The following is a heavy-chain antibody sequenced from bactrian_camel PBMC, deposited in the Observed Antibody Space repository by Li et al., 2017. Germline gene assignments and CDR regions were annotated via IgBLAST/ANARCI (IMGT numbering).Heavy chain of an antibody. CDR2: INSGGGYT. D-gene: IGHD4*01. J-gene: IGHJ6*01. V-gene: IGHV3S40*01. Sequence: DVQLVESGGGSVEAGGSLRLSCAASGFTFSNYAMTWVRQAPGKGLEWISDINSGGGYTNYADSVKGRFTASRDNARNLFYLQMNNLKREDTAVYYCAARPPEHVWATARCFPGSRSRAYGYWAQGTQVTVS. CDR3: AARPPEHVWATARCFPGSRSRAYGY. CDR1: GFTFSNYA.